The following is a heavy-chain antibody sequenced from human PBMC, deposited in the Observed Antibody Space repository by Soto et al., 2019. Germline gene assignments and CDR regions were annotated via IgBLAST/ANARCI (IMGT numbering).Heavy chain of an antibody. CDR2: ISSSSSTI. V-gene: IGHV3-48*01. CDR3: GRGYTVVVPPAMGLMDV. J-gene: IGHJ6*04. D-gene: IGHD2-2*01. CDR1: GFTFSSYY. Sequence: GGSLRLSCAASGFTFSSYYMNWVRQAPGKGLEWLSYISSSSSTIYYADSVKGRFTISRDNAKNSLYLQMNSLRAEDTAVYYCGRGYTVVVPPAMGLMDVWGKGTTVTVSS.